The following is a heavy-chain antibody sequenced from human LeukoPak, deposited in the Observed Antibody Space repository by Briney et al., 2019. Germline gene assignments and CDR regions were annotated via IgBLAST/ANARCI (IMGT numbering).Heavy chain of an antibody. CDR1: GFTFDDYA. CDR3: AKDGMDDFWSGYSHFDY. V-gene: IGHV3-9*01. D-gene: IGHD3-3*01. CDR2: ISWNSGSI. Sequence: PGGSLRLSCAASGFTFDDYAMHWVRQAPGKGLEWVSGISWNSGSIGYADSVKGRFTISRDNAENTVFLQMNSLRAEDTAVYYCAKDGMDDFWSGYSHFDYWGQGTLVTVSS. J-gene: IGHJ4*02.